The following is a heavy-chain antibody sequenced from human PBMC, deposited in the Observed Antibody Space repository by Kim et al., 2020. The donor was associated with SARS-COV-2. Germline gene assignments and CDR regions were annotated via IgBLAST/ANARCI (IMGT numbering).Heavy chain of an antibody. D-gene: IGHD3-16*01. J-gene: IGHJ4*02. Sequence: GGSLRLSCAASGFTFSSYSMNWVRQAPGKGLEWVSYISSSRSTIYYADSVKGRFTISRDNAKNSLYLQMYSLRDEDTAVYYCARAWGSFDYWGQGTLVTVSS. CDR1: GFTFSSYS. V-gene: IGHV3-48*02. CDR3: ARAWGSFDY. CDR2: ISSSRSTI.